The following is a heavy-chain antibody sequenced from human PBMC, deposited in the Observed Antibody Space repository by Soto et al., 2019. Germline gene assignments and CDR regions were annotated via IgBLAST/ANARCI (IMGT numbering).Heavy chain of an antibody. Sequence: ASVKVSCKASGYTFTNYAIHWVRQAPGQRLEWMGWINAGNGNIKYSQKFQDRVTITRDTSASTAYMELSSPRSEDTAVYYCARRRGYYSFDFWGQGTLVTVSS. CDR2: INAGNGNI. CDR1: GYTFTNYA. J-gene: IGHJ4*02. V-gene: IGHV1-3*01. CDR3: ARRRGYYSFDF. D-gene: IGHD3-22*01.